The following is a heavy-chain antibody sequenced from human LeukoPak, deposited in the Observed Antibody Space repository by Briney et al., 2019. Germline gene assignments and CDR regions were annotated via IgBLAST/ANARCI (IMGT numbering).Heavy chain of an antibody. D-gene: IGHD3-16*01. CDR3: ARARIMITFGGVGWFDP. J-gene: IGHJ5*02. CDR1: GGSFSGYY. Sequence: SETLSLTCAVYGGSFSGYYWSWIRQLPGKGLEWIGEINHSGSTNYNPSLKSRVTISVDTSKNQFSLKLSSVTAADTAVYYCARARIMITFGGVGWFDPWGQGTLVTVSS. V-gene: IGHV4-34*01. CDR2: INHSGST.